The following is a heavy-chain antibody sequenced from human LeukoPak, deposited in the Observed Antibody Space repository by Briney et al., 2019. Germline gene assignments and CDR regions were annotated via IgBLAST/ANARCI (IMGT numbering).Heavy chain of an antibody. CDR2: IKSKTDGGTT. CDR3: TTAIEDYFDNSGYYYFDY. J-gene: IGHJ4*02. CDR1: GFTFSSYA. V-gene: IGHV3-15*01. D-gene: IGHD3-22*01. Sequence: GGSLRLSCAASGFTFSSYAMSWVRQAPGRGLEWVGRIKSKTDGGTTDYAAPVKGRLIISRDDSKNTLYLQMNSLKTEDTAVYYCTTAIEDYFDNSGYYYFDYWGQGTLVTVSS.